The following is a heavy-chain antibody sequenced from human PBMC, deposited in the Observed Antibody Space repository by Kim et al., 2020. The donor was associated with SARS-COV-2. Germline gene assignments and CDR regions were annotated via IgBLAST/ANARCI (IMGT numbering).Heavy chain of an antibody. D-gene: IGHD2-15*01. CDR2: VTSTGAGT. CDR3: VRVADHGGGYYDY. J-gene: IGHJ4*02. V-gene: IGHV3-23*01. Sequence: GGSLRLSCAASGFTFNNYATSWVRQAPGRGLEWVSSVTSTGAGTYYADSVRGRFTISRDSSKNTLYLHLTSLRVEDTAVYYCVRVADHGGGYYDYWGRGTLVTVSS. CDR1: GFTFNNYA.